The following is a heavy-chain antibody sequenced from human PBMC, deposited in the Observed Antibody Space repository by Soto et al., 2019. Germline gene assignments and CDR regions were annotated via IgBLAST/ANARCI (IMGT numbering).Heavy chain of an antibody. J-gene: IGHJ5*02. CDR3: ARHPERIAQIGWFDP. Sequence: PGGSLRLSCAASGFPFTSYAIHWVRQAPGKGLEWVSAISGSGGSTFYADSVKGRFTISRDNSKNTLYLQMNSLRAEDTAVYYCARHPERIAQIGWFDPWGQGTLVTVSS. V-gene: IGHV3-23*01. CDR2: ISGSGGST. D-gene: IGHD6-13*01. CDR1: GFPFTSYA.